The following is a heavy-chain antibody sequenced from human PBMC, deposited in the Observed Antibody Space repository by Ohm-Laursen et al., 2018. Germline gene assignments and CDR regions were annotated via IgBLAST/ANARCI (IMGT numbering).Heavy chain of an antibody. CDR3: ASGARWLQMRRGNYYFDY. V-gene: IGHV3-7*01. CDR2: IKQDGGQQ. CDR1: GFTFSSYW. J-gene: IGHJ4*02. Sequence: GSLRLSCAASGFTFSSYWMSWVRQAPGKGLERVANIKQDGGQQYYVDSVKGRFTISRDNAKNSLYLQMNSLRAEDTAVYYCASGARWLQMRRGNYYFDYWGQGTLVTVSS. D-gene: IGHD5-24*01.